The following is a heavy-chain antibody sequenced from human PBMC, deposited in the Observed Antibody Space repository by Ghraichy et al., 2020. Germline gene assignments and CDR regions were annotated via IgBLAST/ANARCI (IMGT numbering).Heavy chain of an antibody. CDR3: ARDAETGTFVTRYYYYGMDV. CDR2: ISSSSSYI. CDR1: GFTFSSYS. J-gene: IGHJ6*02. V-gene: IGHV3-21*01. Sequence: GGSLRLSCAASGFTFSSYSMNWVRQAPGKGLEWVSSISSSSSYIYYADSVKGRFTISRDNAKNSLYLQMNSLRAEDTAVYYCARDAETGTFVTRYYYYGMDVWGQGTTVTVSS. D-gene: IGHD1-1*01.